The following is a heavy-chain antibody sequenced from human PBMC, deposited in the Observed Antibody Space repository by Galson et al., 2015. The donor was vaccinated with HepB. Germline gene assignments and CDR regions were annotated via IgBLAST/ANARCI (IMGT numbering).Heavy chain of an antibody. CDR1: GYTFG. V-gene: IGHV1-18*01. CDR2: ISTYNPNT. J-gene: IGHJ4*02. Sequence: SVKVSCKASGYTFGISWVRQAPGQGLEWMGWISTYNPNTKYAQNLQGRVTMTTDTSTSTAYMELRSLRYDDTAVYYCEGAGVSYYLDSWGRGTLVTVSS. CDR3: EGAGVSYYLDS. D-gene: IGHD7-27*01.